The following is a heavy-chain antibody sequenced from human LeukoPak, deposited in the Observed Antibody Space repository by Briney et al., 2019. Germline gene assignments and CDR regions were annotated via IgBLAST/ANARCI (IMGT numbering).Heavy chain of an antibody. CDR1: GGIFSKYG. Sequence: SVKVSCKASGGIFSKYGISWVRQAPGQGLEWMGGIIPTFDIANYAQKFQGRVTMTRDTSISTAYMELSRLRSDDTAVYYCARSLAYCGGDCYSAFDYWGQGTLVTVSS. CDR3: ARSLAYCGGDCYSAFDY. J-gene: IGHJ4*02. CDR2: IIPTFDIA. D-gene: IGHD2-21*02. V-gene: IGHV1-69*10.